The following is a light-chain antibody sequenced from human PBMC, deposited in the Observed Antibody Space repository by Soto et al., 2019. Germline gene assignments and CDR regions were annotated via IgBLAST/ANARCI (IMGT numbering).Light chain of an antibody. CDR1: QSISSW. J-gene: IGKJ4*01. V-gene: IGKV1-5*01. Sequence: DIQMTQSPSTLSASVGDRVTITCRASQSISSWLAWYQQKPGKAPKLLIDDASSLESGVPSRFSGSGSGTEFTLTISSLQPDDFATYYCQQYNSYSVLTFGGGTKVEIK. CDR2: DAS. CDR3: QQYNSYSVLT.